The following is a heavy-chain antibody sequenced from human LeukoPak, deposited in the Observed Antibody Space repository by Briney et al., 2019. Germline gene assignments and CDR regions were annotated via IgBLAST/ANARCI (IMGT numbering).Heavy chain of an antibody. Sequence: PGGSLRLSCAASGFTFRSYWMSWVRQAPGKGLEWVANTKQDGSEKYYVDSVKGQFTISRDNARNSLYLQMNSLRVEDTAVYYCARGAYYYNSGDAFDVWGQGTMVTVSS. CDR3: ARGAYYYNSGDAFDV. CDR2: TKQDGSEK. D-gene: IGHD3-10*01. J-gene: IGHJ3*01. V-gene: IGHV3-7*01. CDR1: GFTFRSYW.